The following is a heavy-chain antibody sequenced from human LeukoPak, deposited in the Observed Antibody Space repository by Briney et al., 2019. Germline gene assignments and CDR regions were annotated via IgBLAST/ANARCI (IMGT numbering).Heavy chain of an antibody. CDR1: GGSTSNYF. CDR2: IHTSGST. CDR3: ARDPEGHGYYFDY. V-gene: IGHV4-4*07. J-gene: IGHJ4*02. D-gene: IGHD3-3*01. Sequence: SETLSLTCTVSGGSTSNYFCTWLRQSAGKGLEWIGRIHTSGSTNYNPSLKSRVSMSVDTSKNQFSLKLSSVTAADTAVYYRARDPEGHGYYFDYWGQGALVTVSS.